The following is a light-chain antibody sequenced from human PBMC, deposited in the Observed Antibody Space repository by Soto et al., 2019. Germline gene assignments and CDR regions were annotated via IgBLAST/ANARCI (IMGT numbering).Light chain of an antibody. CDR1: QSIDSNY. Sequence: EIVMTQSPCTLSLSPGETVTLSCRASQSIDSNYLSWYQQKAGQAPRLLISGASTRATGIPARFSGSGSGTDFTLTISRLEPEDFAMYYCLHHGSSLWTFGQGTKVDI. V-gene: IGKV3-20*01. J-gene: IGKJ1*01. CDR2: GAS. CDR3: LHHGSSLWT.